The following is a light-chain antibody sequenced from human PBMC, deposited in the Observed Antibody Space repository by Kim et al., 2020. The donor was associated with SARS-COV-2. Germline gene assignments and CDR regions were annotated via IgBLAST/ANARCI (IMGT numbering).Light chain of an antibody. CDR3: QVWDDDTDHPI. V-gene: IGLV3-21*04. Sequence: APGTTATITCGGTNIGHKSVHWYQQRPGQAPVLVIHYDTDRPSGIPERFSGSNSGTTATLTISRVEAGDEADFYCQVWDDDTDHPIFGGGTQLTVL. CDR1: NIGHKS. CDR2: YDT. J-gene: IGLJ2*01.